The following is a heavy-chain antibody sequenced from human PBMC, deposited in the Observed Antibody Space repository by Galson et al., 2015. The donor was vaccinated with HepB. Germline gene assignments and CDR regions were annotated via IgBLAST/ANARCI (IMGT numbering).Heavy chain of an antibody. CDR2: IIPIFGTA. Sequence: SVKVSCKASGGTFSSYAISWVRQAPGQGLEWMGGIIPIFGTANYAQKFQGRVTITADKSTSTAYMELSSLRSEDTAVYYCAVAGSGGYSSSSGLRGGFDYWGQGTLVTVSS. CDR1: GGTFSSYA. V-gene: IGHV1-69*06. D-gene: IGHD6-6*01. CDR3: AVAGSGGYSSSSGLRGGFDY. J-gene: IGHJ4*02.